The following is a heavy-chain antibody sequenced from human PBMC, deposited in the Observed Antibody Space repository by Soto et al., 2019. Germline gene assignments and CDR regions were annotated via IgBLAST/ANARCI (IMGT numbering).Heavy chain of an antibody. J-gene: IGHJ6*02. CDR3: ARDQEAGSFFPYYYGMDV. Sequence: HPGGSLRLSCATSGFTLSSYEMNLVRQAPWKGLEWVSYISSSGSTIYYADSVKGRFTISRDNAKNSLYLQMDSLRAEDTTVYYCARDQEAGSFFPYYYGMDVWGQGTTVTVSS. CDR1: GFTLSSYE. V-gene: IGHV3-48*03. D-gene: IGHD6-13*01. CDR2: ISSSGSTI.